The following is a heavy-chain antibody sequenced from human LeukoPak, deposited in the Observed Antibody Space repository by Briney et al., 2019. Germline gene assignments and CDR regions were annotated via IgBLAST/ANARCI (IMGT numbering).Heavy chain of an antibody. CDR2: ISGGSRSI. V-gene: IGHV3-23*01. J-gene: IGHJ4*02. CDR1: GFTFSRNA. Sequence: GGSLRLSCTASGFTFSRNAMSWVRQAPEKGLEWVSTISGGSRSIYYADSVKGRFTISRDNSKNTLYLQMNGLRVEDTAVYYCAKSPHCSTTSCLFDSWGQGTLVTVSS. D-gene: IGHD2-2*01. CDR3: AKSPHCSTTSCLFDS.